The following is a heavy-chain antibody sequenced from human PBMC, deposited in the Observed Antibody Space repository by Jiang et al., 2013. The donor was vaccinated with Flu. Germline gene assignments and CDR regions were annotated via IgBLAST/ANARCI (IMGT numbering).Heavy chain of an antibody. CDR2: INAANGDT. V-gene: IGHV1-3*01. D-gene: IGHD3-10*01. Sequence: PGASVMISCKASGYTFTNYPMHWVRQAPGQRLEWMGWINAANGDTGYSQNFQGRVTFTRDTSATTAYMELSSLRSEDTAVYYCARKDYYHSGSYSNFEDWGQGTLVTVSS. CDR3: ARKDYYHSGSYSNFED. J-gene: IGHJ4*02. CDR1: GYTFTNYP.